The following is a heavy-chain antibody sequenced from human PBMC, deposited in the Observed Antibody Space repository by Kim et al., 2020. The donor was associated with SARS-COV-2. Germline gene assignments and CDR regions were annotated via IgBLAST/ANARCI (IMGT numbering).Heavy chain of an antibody. CDR2: VYYNGNT. V-gene: IGHV4-59*01. Sequence: SETLSLTCSVSGGSIITLYWSWLRQPPGKGLEWIGYVYYNGNTHYSPFLKSRATMSVDTSKNQFSLDLSSVTAADTAVYYCVRVSMPTAYFESWRPGALVTVSA. CDR3: VRVSMPTAYFES. J-gene: IGHJ4*02. CDR1: GGSIITLY. D-gene: IGHD4-4*01.